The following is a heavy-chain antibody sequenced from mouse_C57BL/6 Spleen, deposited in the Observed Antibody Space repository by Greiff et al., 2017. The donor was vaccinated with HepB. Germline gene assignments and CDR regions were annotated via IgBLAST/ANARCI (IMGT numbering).Heavy chain of an antibody. V-gene: IGHV10-3*01. CDR3: VRGAHYYGSSYDYAMDY. Sequence: EVMLVESGGGLVQPKGSLKLSCAASGFTFNTYAMHWVRQAPGKGLEWVARIRSKSSNYATYYADSVKDRFTISRDDSQSMLYLQMNNLKTEDTAMYYCVRGAHYYGSSYDYAMDYWGQGTSVTVSS. D-gene: IGHD1-1*01. CDR2: IRSKSSNYAT. CDR1: GFTFNTYA. J-gene: IGHJ4*01.